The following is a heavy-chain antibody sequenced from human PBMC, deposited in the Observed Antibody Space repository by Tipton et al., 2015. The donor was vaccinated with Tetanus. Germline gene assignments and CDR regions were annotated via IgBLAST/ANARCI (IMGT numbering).Heavy chain of an antibody. V-gene: IGHV4-4*07. CDR2: IYTSGST. J-gene: IGHJ3*02. CDR3: ARDVWRCYDSSGYQDHDAFDI. CDR1: GGSISTYY. D-gene: IGHD3-22*01. Sequence: TLSLTCTVSGGSISTYYWSWIRQPAGKGLEWIGRIYTSGSTNYNPSLKRRVTMSVDTSNNQFSLKLSSVTAADTAVYYCARDVWRCYDSSGYQDHDAFDIWGQGTMVTVSS.